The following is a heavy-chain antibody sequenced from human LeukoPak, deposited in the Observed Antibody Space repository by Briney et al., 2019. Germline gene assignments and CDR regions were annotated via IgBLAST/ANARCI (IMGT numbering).Heavy chain of an antibody. CDR1: GYTFTGYY. CDR2: INPNSGAT. J-gene: IGHJ4*02. CDR3: ASYYDSSGYHPSRFAY. Sequence: ASVKVSCKASGYTFTGYYMHWVRQAPGQGLEGMGWINPNSGATYYAQKFEGRVTMTRDTSITTAYMELSRLRSDDTAVYYCASYYDSSGYHPSRFAYWGQGTLVTVSS. D-gene: IGHD3-22*01. V-gene: IGHV1-2*02.